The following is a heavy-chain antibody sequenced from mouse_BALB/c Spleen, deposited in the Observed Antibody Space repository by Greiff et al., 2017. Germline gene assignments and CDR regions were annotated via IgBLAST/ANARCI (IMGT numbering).Heavy chain of an antibody. CDR1: GYTFTSYW. CDR2: IYPSDSYT. J-gene: IGHJ2*01. CDR3: TRGLFYY. V-gene: IGHV1-69*02. Sequence: QVQLQQPGAELVRPGASVKLSCKASGYTFTSYWINWVKQRPGQGLEWIGNIYPSDSYTNYNQKFKDKATLTVDKSSSTAYMQLSSPTSEDSAVYYCTRGLFYYWGQGTTLTVSS.